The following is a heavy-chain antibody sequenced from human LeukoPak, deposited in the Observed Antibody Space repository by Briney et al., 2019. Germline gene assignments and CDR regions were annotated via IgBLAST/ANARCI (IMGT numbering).Heavy chain of an antibody. V-gene: IGHV3-30*02. CDR1: GFTFSSYG. J-gene: IGHJ3*02. CDR2: IRYDGSNK. D-gene: IGHD1-26*01. Sequence: GGSLRLSCAASGFTFSSYGMHWVRQAPGKGLEWVAFIRYDGSNKYYADSVKGRFTISRDNSKNTLYLQMNSLRAEDTAVYYCARDKFPLVGATGDDGFDIWGQGTMVIVSS. CDR3: ARDKFPLVGATGDDGFDI.